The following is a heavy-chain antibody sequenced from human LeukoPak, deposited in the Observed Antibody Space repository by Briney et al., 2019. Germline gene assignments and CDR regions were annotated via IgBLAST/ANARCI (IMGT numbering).Heavy chain of an antibody. CDR2: IYDSGST. D-gene: IGHD5-12*01. Sequence: SETLSLTCSVSGGSISSYYWSWIRQPPGKGLEWIGYIYDSGSTNYKSPLKSRVTMSGDTSKNQFSLKVSSVTAADTAVYYCARHAESGYDRFGHWGQGTLVTVSS. V-gene: IGHV4-59*08. J-gene: IGHJ4*02. CDR1: GGSISSYY. CDR3: ARHAESGYDRFGH.